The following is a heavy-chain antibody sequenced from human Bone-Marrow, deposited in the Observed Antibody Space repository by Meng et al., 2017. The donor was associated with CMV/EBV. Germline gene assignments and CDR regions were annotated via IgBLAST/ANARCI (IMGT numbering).Heavy chain of an antibody. J-gene: IGHJ6*02. V-gene: IGHV3-13*01. CDR1: GFTFSSYD. Sequence: GESLKISCAASGFTFSSYDMHWVRQATGKGLEWVSAIGTAGDTYYPGSVKGRFTIARENAKNSLYLQMNSLRAEDTAVYYCARLSSSWHYYYYYGMDVWGQGTTVTVSS. CDR3: ARLSSSWHYYYYYGMDV. CDR2: IGTAGDT. D-gene: IGHD6-13*01.